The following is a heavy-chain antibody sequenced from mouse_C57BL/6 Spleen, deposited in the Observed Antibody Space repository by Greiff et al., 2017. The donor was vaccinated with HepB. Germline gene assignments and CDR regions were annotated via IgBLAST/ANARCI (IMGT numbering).Heavy chain of an antibody. J-gene: IGHJ2*01. V-gene: IGHV1-80*01. CDR3: ARGSTSYYFDY. CDR2: IYPGDGDT. D-gene: IGHD5-1*01. Sequence: VQLQQSGAELVKPGASVKISCKASGYAFSSYWMNWVKQRPGKGLEWIGQIYPGDGDTNYNGKFKGKATLTADKSSSTAYMQLSSLTSEDSAVYFCARGSTSYYFDYWGQGTTLTVSS. CDR1: GYAFSSYW.